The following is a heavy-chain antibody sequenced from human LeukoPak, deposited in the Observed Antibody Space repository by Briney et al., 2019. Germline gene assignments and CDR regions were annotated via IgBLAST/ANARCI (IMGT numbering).Heavy chain of an antibody. CDR1: GFTFSSYG. J-gene: IGHJ4*02. V-gene: IGHV3-30*02. CDR2: IRYDGSNK. Sequence: GGSLRLSCAASGFTFSSYGMHWVRQAPGKGLEWVAFIRYDGSNKYYADSVKGRFTISRDNSKNTLYLQMNSLRAEDTAVYFCARYSSSWHANDYWGQGTLVTVSS. CDR3: ARYSSSWHANDY. D-gene: IGHD6-13*01.